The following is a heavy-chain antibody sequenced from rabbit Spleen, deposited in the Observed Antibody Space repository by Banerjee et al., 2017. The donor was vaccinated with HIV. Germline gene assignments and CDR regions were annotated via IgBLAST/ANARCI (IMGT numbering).Heavy chain of an antibody. CDR2: SFAGSTGTI. V-gene: IGHV1S45*01. D-gene: IGHD5-1*01. J-gene: IGHJ4*01. CDR1: GFSFNYVYW. CDR3: SRDDGSYDYIDGYLNL. Sequence: QEQLEESGGGLVKPGGTLTLTCTASGFSFNYVYWIYWVRQAPGKGLEWIGTSFAGSTGTIDYARWAKGRFTISKISSSTVTLQMTSRTAADTATYFCSRDDGSYDYIDGYLNLWGPGTLVTVS.